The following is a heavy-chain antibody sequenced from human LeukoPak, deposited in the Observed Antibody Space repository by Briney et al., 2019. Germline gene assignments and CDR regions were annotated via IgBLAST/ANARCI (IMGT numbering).Heavy chain of an antibody. V-gene: IGHV4-59*01. J-gene: IGHJ5*02. D-gene: IGHD1-26*01. Sequence: KPGGSLRLSCAASGFTFSSYAMSWIRQPPGKGLEWIGYIYYSGSTNYNPSLKSRVTISVDTSKNQFSLKLSSVTAADTAVYYCARQGEEGEDWFDPWGQGTLVTVSS. CDR1: GFTFSSYA. CDR2: IYYSGST. CDR3: ARQGEEGEDWFDP.